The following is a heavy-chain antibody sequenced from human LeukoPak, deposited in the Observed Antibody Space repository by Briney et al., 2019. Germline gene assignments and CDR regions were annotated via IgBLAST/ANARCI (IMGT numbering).Heavy chain of an antibody. V-gene: IGHV5-51*01. J-gene: IGHJ4*02. Sequence: GESLKISCQGSGYSFTNYWIGWVRQMPGKGLEWMGIIYPGDSDTRYIPSFQGQVTISADKSINTAYLQWTSLKASDTAMYYCARRVDSYWFFDYWGQGTLVTVSS. D-gene: IGHD1-26*01. CDR1: GYSFTNYW. CDR3: ARRVDSYWFFDY. CDR2: IYPGDSDT.